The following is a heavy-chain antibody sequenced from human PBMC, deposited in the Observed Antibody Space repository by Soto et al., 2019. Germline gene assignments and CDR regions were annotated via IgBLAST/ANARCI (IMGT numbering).Heavy chain of an antibody. J-gene: IGHJ6*02. V-gene: IGHV4-30-4*01. Sequence: PSETLSLTCTVSGGSISRGDYYWSWIRQPPGKGLEWIGYIYYSGSTYYNPSLKSRVTISVDTSKNQFSLKLSSVTAADTAVYYCAGLRGQMPRGITYYYYGMDVWGQGTTVTVSS. CDR1: GGSISRGDYY. CDR2: IYYSGST. D-gene: IGHD1-26*01. CDR3: AGLRGQMPRGITYYYYGMDV.